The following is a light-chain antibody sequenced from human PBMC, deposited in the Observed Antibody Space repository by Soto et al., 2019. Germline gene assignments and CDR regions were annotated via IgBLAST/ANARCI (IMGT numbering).Light chain of an antibody. CDR2: EVS. J-gene: IGLJ1*01. CDR1: SSDVGGYNY. V-gene: IGLV2-14*01. CDR3: NSFTSVHTGV. Sequence: QSALTQPASVSGSPGQSITISCTGTSSDVGGYNYVSWYQQHPGKAPKLLIYEVSNQPSGVSNRFSGSKSGNTASLTISGLQAEDEADYYCNSFTSVHTGVLGNGTKLTVL.